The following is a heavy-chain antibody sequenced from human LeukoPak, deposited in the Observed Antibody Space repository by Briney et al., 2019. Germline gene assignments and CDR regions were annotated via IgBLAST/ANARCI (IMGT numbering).Heavy chain of an antibody. V-gene: IGHV3-23*01. Sequence: GGSLRLSCSASGFTFSTYGMSWVRQGPGKGLEWVAFISGSGRSSNYADSVKGRFTISRDTSKNTLYLQMNSLRAEDTAVYYCARVQQWLGGGYYYYGMDVRGQGTTVTVSS. D-gene: IGHD6-19*01. J-gene: IGHJ6*02. CDR3: ARVQQWLGGGYYYYGMDV. CDR1: GFTFSTYG. CDR2: ISGSGRSS.